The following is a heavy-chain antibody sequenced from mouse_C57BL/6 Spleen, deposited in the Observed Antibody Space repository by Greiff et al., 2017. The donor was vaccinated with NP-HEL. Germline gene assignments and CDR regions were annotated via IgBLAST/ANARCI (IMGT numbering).Heavy chain of an antibody. Sequence: QVQLQQSGAELVKPGASVKLSCKASGYTFTSYWMHWVKQRPGRGLEWIGRIDPNSGGTKYNEKFKSKATLTVDKPSSTAYMQLSSLTSEDSAVDDCASHYYGSSYNAMDYWGQGTSVTVSS. CDR1: GYTFTSYW. CDR2: IDPNSGGT. CDR3: ASHYYGSSYNAMDY. D-gene: IGHD1-1*01. J-gene: IGHJ4*01. V-gene: IGHV1-72*01.